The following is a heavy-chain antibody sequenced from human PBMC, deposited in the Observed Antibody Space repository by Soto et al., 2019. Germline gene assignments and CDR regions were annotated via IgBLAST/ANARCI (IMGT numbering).Heavy chain of an antibody. CDR2: TYYRSKWYN. D-gene: IGHD3-22*01. J-gene: IGHJ5*02. CDR3: ARAVEFYDSSGYYQP. CDR1: GDSVSSNSAA. V-gene: IGHV6-1*01. Sequence: HSQTLSLTCAISGDSVSSNSAAWNWIRRSPSRGLEWLGRTYYRSKWYNDYAVSVKSRITINPDTSKNQFSLQLNSVTPEDTAVYYCARAVEFYDSSGYYQPWGQGTLVTVSS.